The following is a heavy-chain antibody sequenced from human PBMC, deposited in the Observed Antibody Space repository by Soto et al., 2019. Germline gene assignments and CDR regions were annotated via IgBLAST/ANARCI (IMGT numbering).Heavy chain of an antibody. D-gene: IGHD6-13*01. CDR2: IWYDGSNK. J-gene: IGHJ6*02. CDR3: ARDDFSSWYLHYCNGMDV. V-gene: IGHV3-33*01. CDR1: GFTFSSYG. Sequence: GGSLRLSCAASGFTFSSYGMHWVRQAPGKGLEWVAVIWYDGSNKYYADSVKGRFTISRDNSKNTLYLQMNSLRAEDTAVYYCARDDFSSWYLHYCNGMDVWGQGTTVTVSS.